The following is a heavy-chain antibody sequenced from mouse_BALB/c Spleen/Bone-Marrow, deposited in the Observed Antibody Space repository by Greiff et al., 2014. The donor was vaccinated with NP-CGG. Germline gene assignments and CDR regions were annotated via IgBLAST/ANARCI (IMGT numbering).Heavy chain of an antibody. CDR2: INPSNGGT. D-gene: IGHD1-1*01. Sequence: VKLKESGAELVKPGASVKLSCKASGYTFTSYYMYWVKQRPGQGLEWIGEINPSNGGTNFNEKFKSKATLTVDKSSNTAYVQLSSLTSEDSAVYHCTRSNYGYWFFDVWGAGTTVTVSS. CDR1: GYTFTSYY. J-gene: IGHJ1*01. CDR3: TRSNYGYWFFDV. V-gene: IGHV1S81*02.